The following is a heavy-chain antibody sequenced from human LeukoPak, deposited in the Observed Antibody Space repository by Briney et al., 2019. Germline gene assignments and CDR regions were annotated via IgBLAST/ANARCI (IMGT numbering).Heavy chain of an antibody. CDR3: ARDVRHRYCSSSSCYWGWLDP. CDR1: GGTFRSYA. CDR2: IIPIFGTA. D-gene: IGHD2-2*01. J-gene: IGHJ5*02. V-gene: IGHV1-69*13. Sequence: SVKVSCKASGGTFRSYAITWVRQAPGQGLEWMGGIIPIFGTANYARKFQDRVTITADESTSTAYMELSSLRSEDTAVYYCARDVRHRYCSSSSCYWGWLDPWGQGTLVTVSS.